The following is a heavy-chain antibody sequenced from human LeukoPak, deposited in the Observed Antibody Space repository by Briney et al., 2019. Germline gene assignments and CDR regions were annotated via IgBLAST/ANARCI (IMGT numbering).Heavy chain of an antibody. CDR3: ARGHDGSGSYYKTAAFDY. D-gene: IGHD3-10*01. CDR1: GGSISSSNW. CDR2: IYHNWST. V-gene: IGHV4-4*02. Sequence: SETLSLTCAVSGGSISSSNWWSWVRQPPGKGLEWIGEIYHNWSTNYNPSLKSRVTISVDKSKNQFSLKLSSVTAADTAVYYCARGHDGSGSYYKTAAFDYWGQGTLVTVSS. J-gene: IGHJ4*02.